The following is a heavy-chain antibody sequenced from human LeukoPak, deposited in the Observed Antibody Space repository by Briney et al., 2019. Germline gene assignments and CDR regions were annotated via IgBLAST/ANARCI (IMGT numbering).Heavy chain of an antibody. CDR3: ARGRRPYGDYVGLDY. J-gene: IGHJ4*02. CDR2: INPNSGGT. CDR1: GYTFTGYY. D-gene: IGHD4-17*01. V-gene: IGHV1-2*02. Sequence: ASVKVSCKASGYTFTGYYMHWVRQAPGQGLEWMGWINPNSGGTNYAQKLQGRVTMTTDTSTSTAYMELRSLRSDDTAVYYCARGRRPYGDYVGLDYWGQGTLVTVSS.